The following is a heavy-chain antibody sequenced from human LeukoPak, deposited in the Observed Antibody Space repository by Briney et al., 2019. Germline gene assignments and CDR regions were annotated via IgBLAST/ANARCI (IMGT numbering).Heavy chain of an antibody. CDR2: INHSGST. Sequence: SETLSLTCAVYGGSFSGYYWSWIRQPPGKGLEWTGEINHSGSTNYNPSLKSRVTISVDTSKNQFSLKLSSVTAADTAVYYCARASPLLRYFDWLPFNGMDVWGQGTTVTVSS. V-gene: IGHV4-34*01. J-gene: IGHJ6*02. CDR1: GGSFSGYY. D-gene: IGHD3-9*01. CDR3: ARASPLLRYFDWLPFNGMDV.